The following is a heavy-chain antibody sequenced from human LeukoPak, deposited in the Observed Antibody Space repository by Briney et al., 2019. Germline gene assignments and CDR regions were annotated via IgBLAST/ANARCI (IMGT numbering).Heavy chain of an antibody. CDR3: ARGCGNIVVVVAATRSGNWFDP. J-gene: IGHJ5*02. V-gene: IGHV4-34*01. D-gene: IGHD2-15*01. Sequence: TPSETLSLTCAVYGGSFSGYYWSWIRQPPGKGLEWIGEINHSVSTNYNPSLKSRVTISVDTSKNQFSLKLSSVTAADTAVYYCARGCGNIVVVVAATRSGNWFDPWGQGTLVTVSS. CDR1: GGSFSGYY. CDR2: INHSVST.